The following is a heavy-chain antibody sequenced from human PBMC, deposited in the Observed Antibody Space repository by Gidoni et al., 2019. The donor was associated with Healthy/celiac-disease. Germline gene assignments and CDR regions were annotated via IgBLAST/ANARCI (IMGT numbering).Heavy chain of an antibody. CDR2: ISYDGSNK. V-gene: IGHV3-30*01. CDR1: GFPFSSYA. CDR3: AREGRKRGVKGAFDI. D-gene: IGHD3-10*01. J-gene: IGHJ3*02. Sequence: QVQLVESGGGVVQPGRSLSLSCAASGFPFSSYAMHWVRQAPGKGLEWVAVISYDGSNKYYADSVKGRFTISRDNSKNTLYLQMNSLRAEDTAVYYCAREGRKRGVKGAFDIWGQGTMVTVSS.